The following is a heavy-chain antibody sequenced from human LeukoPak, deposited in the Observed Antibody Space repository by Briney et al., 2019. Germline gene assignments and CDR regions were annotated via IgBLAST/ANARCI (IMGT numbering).Heavy chain of an antibody. V-gene: IGHV3-23*01. CDR1: GFTLSSYA. CDR3: EVAGTVLNY. Sequence: GGSLRLSCAASGFTLSSYAMSWVRQAPRKGLEWVSAISGSGGSTYYADSVKGRFTISRDNSKNTLYLQMNSLRAEDTAVYYCEVAGTVLNYWGQGTLVTVSS. J-gene: IGHJ4*02. CDR2: ISGSGGST. D-gene: IGHD6-19*01.